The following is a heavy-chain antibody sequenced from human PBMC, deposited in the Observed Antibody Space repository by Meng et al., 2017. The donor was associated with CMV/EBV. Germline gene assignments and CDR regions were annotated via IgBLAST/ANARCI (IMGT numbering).Heavy chain of an antibody. V-gene: IGHV3-21*01. CDR1: GFTFSSYS. Sequence: GESLKISCAASGFTFSSYSMNWVRQAPGEGLEWVSSISSSSSYIYYADSVKGRFTISRDNAKNSLYLQMNSLRAEDTAVYYCARRGYCSSTSCPSGMDVWGQGTTVTVSS. CDR3: ARRGYCSSTSCPSGMDV. J-gene: IGHJ6*02. D-gene: IGHD2-2*01. CDR2: ISSSSSYI.